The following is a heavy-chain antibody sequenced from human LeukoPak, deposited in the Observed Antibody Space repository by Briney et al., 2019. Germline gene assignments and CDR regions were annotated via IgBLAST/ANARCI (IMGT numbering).Heavy chain of an antibody. CDR2: ISSSGSTI. J-gene: IGHJ4*02. D-gene: IGHD3-10*01. Sequence: PGGSLRLSCAASGFTFSDYYMSWIRQAPGKGLEWVSYISSSGSTIYYADSVKGRFTISRGNAKNSLYLQMNSLRAEDTAVYYCARVSPIWFGEPQGDYWGQGTLVTVSS. CDR1: GFTFSDYY. CDR3: ARVSPIWFGEPQGDY. V-gene: IGHV3-11*01.